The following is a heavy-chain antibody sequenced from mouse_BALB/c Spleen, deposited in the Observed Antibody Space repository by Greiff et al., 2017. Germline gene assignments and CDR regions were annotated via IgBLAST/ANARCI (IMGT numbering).Heavy chain of an antibody. J-gene: IGHJ4*01. Sequence: VQLQQSGAELVKPGASVKLSCTASGFNIKDTYMHWVKQRPEQGLEWIGRIDPANGNTKYDPKFQGKATITADTSSNTAYLQLSSLTSEDTAVYYCARYYYRYEGAMDYWGQGTSVTVSS. CDR3: ARYYYRYEGAMDY. D-gene: IGHD2-14*01. CDR2: IDPANGNT. CDR1: GFNIKDTY. V-gene: IGHV14-3*02.